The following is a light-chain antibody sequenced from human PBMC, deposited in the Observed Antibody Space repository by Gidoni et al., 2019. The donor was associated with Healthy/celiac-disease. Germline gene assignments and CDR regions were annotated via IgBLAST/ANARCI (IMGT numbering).Light chain of an antibody. Sequence: IVLTQTPGTLSLSPGERATLSCRDSQSVSSSYLAWYQQKHGQAPRLLIYGASSRATGIPYRFSGSGSGTDFTLTISRLEPEDFAVYYCQQYGSSPQTFGQGTKVEIK. CDR2: GAS. J-gene: IGKJ1*01. CDR1: QSVSSSY. V-gene: IGKV3-20*01. CDR3: QQYGSSPQT.